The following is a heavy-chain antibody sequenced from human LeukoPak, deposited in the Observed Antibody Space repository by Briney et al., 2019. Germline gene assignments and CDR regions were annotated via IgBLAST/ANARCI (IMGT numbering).Heavy chain of an antibody. V-gene: IGHV4-39*01. J-gene: IGHJ4*02. CDR1: GGSISSSSYY. CDR2: IYYSGST. D-gene: IGHD6-13*01. Sequence: HSETLSLTCTVSGGSISSSSYYWGWIRQPPGKGLEWIGSIYYSGSTYYNPSLKSRVTISVDTSKNQFSLKLSSVTAADTAVYYCARTPGDYAAAGLFDYWGQGTLVTVSS. CDR3: ARTPGDYAAAGLFDY.